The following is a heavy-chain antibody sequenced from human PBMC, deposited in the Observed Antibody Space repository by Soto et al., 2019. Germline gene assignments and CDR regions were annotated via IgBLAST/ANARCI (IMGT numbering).Heavy chain of an antibody. CDR2: IYYSGST. CDR1: GGSISGYY. J-gene: IGHJ4*02. V-gene: IGHV4-59*01. Sequence: SETLSLTCTVSGGSISGYYWSWIRQPPGKGLEWIGYIYYSGSTNYSPSLKSRVTVSVDTSKDQFSLKLTSVTAADTAVYYCARVNNYYDSGGYYFYYFDYWGQGTLVTVSS. D-gene: IGHD3-22*01. CDR3: ARVNNYYDSGGYYFYYFDY.